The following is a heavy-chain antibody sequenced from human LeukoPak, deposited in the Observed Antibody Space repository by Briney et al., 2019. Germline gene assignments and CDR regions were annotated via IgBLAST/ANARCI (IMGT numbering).Heavy chain of an antibody. CDR1: GFTFSSYW. CDR3: AKAPVTTCSGAYCYPFDY. D-gene: IGHD2-15*01. Sequence: GGSLRLSCAASGFTFSSYWMSWVRQAPGKGLEWVANIKQDGSEKYYVDSVKGRFTISRDNAKNSLYLQMNSLRAEDTAVYYCAKAPVTTCSGAYCYPFDYWSQGTLVTVSS. V-gene: IGHV3-7*01. CDR2: IKQDGSEK. J-gene: IGHJ4*02.